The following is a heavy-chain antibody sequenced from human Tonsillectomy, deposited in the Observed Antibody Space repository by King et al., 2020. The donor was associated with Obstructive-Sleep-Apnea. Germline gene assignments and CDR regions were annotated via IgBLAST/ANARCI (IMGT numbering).Heavy chain of an antibody. CDR2: IYSSGST. J-gene: IGHJ6*02. D-gene: IGHD3-22*01. CDR1: GGSISSGTYY. V-gene: IGHV4-39*07. CDR3: SSFYDSSDSSGYSGNYYYGMDV. Sequence: QLQESGPGLVKPSETLSLTCTVSGGSISSGTYYWGWIRQPPGKGLEWIGSIYSSGSTYYNPSLKSRVVISVEMSKNQFSLKLSSVTAADTAVYYCSSFYDSSDSSGYSGNYYYGMDVWGQGTTVTVSS.